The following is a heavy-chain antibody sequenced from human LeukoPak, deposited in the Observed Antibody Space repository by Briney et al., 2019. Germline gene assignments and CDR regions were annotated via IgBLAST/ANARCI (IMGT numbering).Heavy chain of an antibody. V-gene: IGHV1-2*02. Sequence: ASVKVSCKASGYTFTGYYMHWVRQAPVQGLEWMGWINPNSGGTNYAQKFQGRVTMTRDTSISTAYMELSRLRSDDTAVYYCARVRIAVAGKYYFDYWGQGTLVTVSS. D-gene: IGHD6-19*01. CDR1: GYTFTGYY. CDR2: INPNSGGT. J-gene: IGHJ4*02. CDR3: ARVRIAVAGKYYFDY.